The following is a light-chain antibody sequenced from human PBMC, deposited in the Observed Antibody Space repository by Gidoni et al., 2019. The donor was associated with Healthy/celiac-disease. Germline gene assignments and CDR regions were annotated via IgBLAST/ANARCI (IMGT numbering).Light chain of an antibody. V-gene: IGKV3-20*01. CDR3: QQYGSSPQWT. J-gene: IGKJ1*01. CDR1: QSVSSSY. CDR2: GAS. Sequence: EIVLTQSPGTLSLPPGERATLSCRASQSVSSSYLAWYQQKPGQAPRLRLYGASSRATGIPDRFSGSGSGTDFTLTISRLEPEDFAVYYCQQYGSSPQWTFGQGTKVEIK.